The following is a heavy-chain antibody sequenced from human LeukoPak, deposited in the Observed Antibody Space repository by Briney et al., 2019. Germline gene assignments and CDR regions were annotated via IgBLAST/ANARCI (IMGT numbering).Heavy chain of an antibody. D-gene: IGHD3-10*01. Sequence: SETLSLTCTVSGGSISSYYWSWLRQPPGKGLEWIGYIYYSGSTNYNPSLKSRVTISVDTSKNQFSLKLSSVTAADTAVDYCARVGSTMGGGVRILRHFVDWGQGTRVTVA. CDR2: IYYSGST. J-gene: IGHJ4*02. V-gene: IGHV4-59*01. CDR3: ARVGSTMGGGVRILRHFVD. CDR1: GGSISSYY.